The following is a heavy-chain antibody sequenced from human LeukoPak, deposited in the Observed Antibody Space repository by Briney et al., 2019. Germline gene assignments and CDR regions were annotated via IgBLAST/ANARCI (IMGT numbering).Heavy chain of an antibody. V-gene: IGHV3-23*01. CDR3: AKALFMITFGGVIDPVDAFDV. CDR1: GFTFSSYA. CDR2: ISGSGGST. J-gene: IGHJ3*01. D-gene: IGHD3-16*02. Sequence: PGGSLRLSCAASGFTFSSYAMSWVRQAPGKGLEWVSAISGSGGSTYYADPVKGRFTMSRGKSKNTLYLQMNSLRVEDTAVYYCAKALFMITFGGVIDPVDAFDVWGQGTMVTVSS.